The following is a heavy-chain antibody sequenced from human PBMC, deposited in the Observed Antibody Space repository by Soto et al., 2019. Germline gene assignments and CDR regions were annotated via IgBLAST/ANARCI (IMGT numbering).Heavy chain of an antibody. V-gene: IGHV4-4*02. CDR3: ARDPPLPAAMVD. CDR2: IYHSGST. Sequence: QVQLQESGPGLVKPSGTLSLTCAVSGGSISSSNWWSWVRQPPGKGLEWIGEIYHSGSTNYNPSLKSQVTISVDKSKNQFSLQLSSVTAADTALYYCARDPPLPAAMVDWGQGTLVTVSS. D-gene: IGHD2-2*01. CDR1: GGSISSSNW. J-gene: IGHJ4*02.